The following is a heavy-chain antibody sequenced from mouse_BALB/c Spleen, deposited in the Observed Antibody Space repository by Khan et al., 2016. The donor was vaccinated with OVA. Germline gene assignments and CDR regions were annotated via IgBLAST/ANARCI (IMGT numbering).Heavy chain of an antibody. D-gene: IGHD2-3*01. CDR3: ARGDGGDFDY. Sequence: DVQLQESGPGLVKPSQSLSLTCTVTGYSITTDYAWNWIRQFPGNKLEWMGFISYSGNTNYNPSLKSRISISRDTSTNQFFLQLNSVTTEDTARYDCARGDGGDFDYWGQGTTLTVSS. CDR2: ISYSGNT. J-gene: IGHJ2*01. V-gene: IGHV3-2*02. CDR1: GYSITTDYA.